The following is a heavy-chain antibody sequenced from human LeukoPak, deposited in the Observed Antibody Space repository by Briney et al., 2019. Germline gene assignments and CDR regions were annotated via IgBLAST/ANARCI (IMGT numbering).Heavy chain of an antibody. J-gene: IGHJ4*02. CDR2: IYPGDSDT. Sequence: GESLKISCKTSGYSFTSYWIGWVRQMPGKGLEWMGIIYPGDSDTQYSPSFQGQVTISADKSISTAYLQWSSLKASDTAMYYCARFLGYCTTSSCYRGDIDYWGQGTLVTVSS. CDR3: ARFLGYCTTSSCYRGDIDY. V-gene: IGHV5-51*01. CDR1: GYSFTSYW. D-gene: IGHD2-2*02.